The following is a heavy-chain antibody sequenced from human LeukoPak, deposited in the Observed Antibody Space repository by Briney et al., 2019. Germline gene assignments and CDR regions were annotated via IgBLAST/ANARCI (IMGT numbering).Heavy chain of an antibody. CDR2: IYYSGST. D-gene: IGHD4-23*01. V-gene: IGHV4-39*01. CDR3: ARLTTVVTPNAFDI. CDR1: GGSISSSSYY. Sequence: TSETLSLTCTVSGGSISSSSYYWGWIRQPPGKGLEWIGSIYYSGSTYYNPSLKSRLTISVDTSKNQFSLKLTSVTAADTAVYYCARLTTVVTPNAFDIWGQGTMVTVSS. J-gene: IGHJ3*02.